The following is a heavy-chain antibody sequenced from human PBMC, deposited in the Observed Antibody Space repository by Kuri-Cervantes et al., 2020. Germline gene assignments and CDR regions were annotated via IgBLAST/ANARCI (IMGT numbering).Heavy chain of an antibody. D-gene: IGHD2-15*01. CDR1: GFTFSDYY. J-gene: IGHJ2*01. V-gene: IGHV3-11*04. CDR2: ISGSGSTI. CDR3: AREGYCRGGNCYPSYWYFDL. Sequence: GESLKISCAASGFTFSDYYMSWIRQAPGKGLEWVSYISGSGSTIYYADSVKGRFTISRDNAKNSLYLQMNSLRAEDTAVYYCAREGYCRGGNCYPSYWYFDLWGRGTLVTVSS.